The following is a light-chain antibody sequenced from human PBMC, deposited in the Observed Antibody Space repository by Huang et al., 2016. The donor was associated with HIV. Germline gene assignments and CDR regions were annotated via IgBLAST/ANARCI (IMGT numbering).Light chain of an antibody. CDR2: GAS. J-gene: IGKJ1*01. Sequence: EILMTQSSATLSVSPGERATLYCRASQYVSTSLAWYQQKLGQTPRLLIYGASTRASGVPARFSGSGTRTEFTLTISSLQSEDFAVYYCQQYYNWPWTFGQGTKVEIK. CDR3: QQYYNWPWT. V-gene: IGKV3-15*01. CDR1: QYVSTS.